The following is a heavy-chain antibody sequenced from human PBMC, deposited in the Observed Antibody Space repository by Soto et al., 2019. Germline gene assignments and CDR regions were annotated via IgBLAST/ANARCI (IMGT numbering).Heavy chain of an antibody. CDR2: IYYSGST. D-gene: IGHD3-10*01. CDR3: ARDSGRAHRIIDY. V-gene: IGHV4-31*03. Sequence: QVQLQESGPGLVKPSQTLSLTCTVSGGSISSGGYYWSWIRQHPGKGLEWIGYIYYSGSTYYNPSPKGRVTISVDTSKNQFSLKLSSVTAADTAVYYCARDSGRAHRIIDYWGQGTLVTVSS. CDR1: GGSISSGGYY. J-gene: IGHJ4*02.